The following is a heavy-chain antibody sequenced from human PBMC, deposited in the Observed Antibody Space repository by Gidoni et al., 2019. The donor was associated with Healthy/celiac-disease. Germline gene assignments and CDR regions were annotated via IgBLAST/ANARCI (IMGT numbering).Heavy chain of an antibody. CDR3: AREVRGYCTNGVCYLDWFDP. CDR1: CGPIRTGGYH. V-gene: IGHV4-31*03. Sequence: VPLPGSGPGLVQPSPTLSPPCPVLCGPIRTGGYHCSWIRQHPGKGLEWIGYIYYSGSTYYNPSLKSRVTISVDTSKNQFSLKLSSVTAADTAVYYCAREVRGYCTNGVCYLDWFDPWGQGTLVTVSS. D-gene: IGHD2-8*01. J-gene: IGHJ5*02. CDR2: IYYSGST.